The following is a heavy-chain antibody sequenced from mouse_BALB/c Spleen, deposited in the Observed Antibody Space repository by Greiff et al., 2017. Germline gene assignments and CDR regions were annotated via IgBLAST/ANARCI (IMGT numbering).Heavy chain of an antibody. CDR3: AISGGSSYDYAMDY. V-gene: IGHV1-14*01. CDR2: INPYNDGT. J-gene: IGHJ4*01. Sequence: VQLQQSGPELVKPGASVKMSCKASGYTFTSYVMHWVKQKPGQGLEWIGYINPYNDGTKYNEKFKGKATLTSDKSSSTAYMELSSLTSEDSAVYYCAISGGSSYDYAMDYWGQGTAVTVSS. CDR1: GYTFTSYV. D-gene: IGHD1-1*01.